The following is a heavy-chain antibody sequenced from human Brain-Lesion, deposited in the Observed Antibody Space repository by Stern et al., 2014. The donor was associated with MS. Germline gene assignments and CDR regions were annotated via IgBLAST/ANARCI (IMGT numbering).Heavy chain of an antibody. CDR3: ARGPRRYYGSESPNTYYYGMDV. D-gene: IGHD3-10*01. Sequence: VQLLESGGGLVKPGGSLRLSCAASGFIFSDYYMSWIRQAPGKGLEWVSYIGRSGDSIYYADSVKGRFTISRDNAKNSLYLQMHSLRAEDTAVYYCARGPRRYYGSESPNTYYYGMDVWGQGTTVTVSS. CDR1: GFIFSDYY. J-gene: IGHJ6*02. V-gene: IGHV3-11*01. CDR2: IGRSGDSI.